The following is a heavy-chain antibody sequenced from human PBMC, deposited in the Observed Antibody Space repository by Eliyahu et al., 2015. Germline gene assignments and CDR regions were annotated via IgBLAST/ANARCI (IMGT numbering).Heavy chain of an antibody. CDR2: IYWNDDK. J-gene: IGHJ4*02. D-gene: IGHD3-3*01. CDR3: AQGTYYNFWSGYPHFDY. Sequence: QITLKESGPTLVKPTQTLTLTCAFSGFSLSTDVVGVGWIRQPPGGALEWLALIYWNDDKRYSPSLKSRLAITKDTSKNQVVLTMTNLDPVDTATYYCAQGTYYNFWSGYPHFDYWGQGTLVTVSS. V-gene: IGHV2-5*01. CDR1: GFSLSTDVVG.